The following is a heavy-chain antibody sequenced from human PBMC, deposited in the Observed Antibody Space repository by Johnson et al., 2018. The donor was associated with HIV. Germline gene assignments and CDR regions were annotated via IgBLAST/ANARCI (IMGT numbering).Heavy chain of an antibody. V-gene: IGHV3-11*01. CDR1: GFTFSDYY. CDR3: ASHRSIAADDAFDI. J-gene: IGHJ3*02. Sequence: QMQLVESGGGLVKPGGSLRLSCAASGFTFSDYYMSWIRQAPGKGLEWVSLIYRGGSTYYADSVKGRFTISRDNAKNSLYLQMKSLRAEDTALYYCASHRSIAADDAFDIWGQGTMVTVSS. D-gene: IGHD6-13*01. CDR2: IYRGGST.